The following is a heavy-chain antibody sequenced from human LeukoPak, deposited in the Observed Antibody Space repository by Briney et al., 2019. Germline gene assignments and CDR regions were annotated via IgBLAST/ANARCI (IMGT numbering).Heavy chain of an antibody. CDR2: IHASDSDT. Sequence: GESLKISCKASRYIFINYWIGWVRQMPGKGLEWMGLIHASDSDTRYSPSFQGEVTISADKSISTAYLQWHSLKASDTAMYYCARQTRDGSKSRGYSFDYWGQGTLVTVSS. D-gene: IGHD5-24*01. V-gene: IGHV5-51*01. CDR1: RYIFINYW. CDR3: ARQTRDGSKSRGYSFDY. J-gene: IGHJ4*02.